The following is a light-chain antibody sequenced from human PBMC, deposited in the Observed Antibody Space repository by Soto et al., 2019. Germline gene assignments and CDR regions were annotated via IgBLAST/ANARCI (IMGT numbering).Light chain of an antibody. CDR3: SSYTSISTPV. CDR2: EVS. J-gene: IGLJ2*01. V-gene: IGLV2-14*01. CDR1: SSDVGGYNY. Sequence: QSALTQPASVSGSPGQSITISCTGTSSDVGGYNYVSWYQQHPGKAPKLMIYEVSNRPSGVSNRFSGSRSGNMASLTISGLQAEDDADYYCSSYTSISTPVFGGGTKLTVL.